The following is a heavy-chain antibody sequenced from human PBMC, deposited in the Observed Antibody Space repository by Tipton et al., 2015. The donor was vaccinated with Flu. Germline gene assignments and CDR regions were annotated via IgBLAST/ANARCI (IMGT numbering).Heavy chain of an antibody. J-gene: IGHJ4*02. CDR2: IFPSGTT. V-gene: IGHV4-39*01. D-gene: IGHD3-10*02. CDR3: ARLSYYDVDLKNFYFDY. Sequence: TLSLTCTVSSGSIRSTNYFCAWIRQPPGKRLELIGSIFPSGTTYYNPSLKSRVTISVDTSKSQFSLMLRSVTAADTAVYYYARLSYYDVDLKNFYFDYWGQGALVTVSS. CDR1: SGSIRSTNYF.